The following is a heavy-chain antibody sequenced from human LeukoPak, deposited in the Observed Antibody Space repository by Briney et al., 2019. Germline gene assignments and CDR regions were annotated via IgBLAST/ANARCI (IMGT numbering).Heavy chain of an antibody. D-gene: IGHD3-16*02. CDR3: ASHYVWGSYRYPWYFDY. Sequence: GGSLRLSCAASGFTFSSYAMSWVRQAPGKGLEWVSAISGSGGSTYYADSVKGRFTISRDNSKNTLYLQMNSLRAEDTAVYYCASHYVWGSYRYPWYFDYWGQGTLVTVS. V-gene: IGHV3-23*01. CDR2: ISGSGGST. J-gene: IGHJ4*02. CDR1: GFTFSSYA.